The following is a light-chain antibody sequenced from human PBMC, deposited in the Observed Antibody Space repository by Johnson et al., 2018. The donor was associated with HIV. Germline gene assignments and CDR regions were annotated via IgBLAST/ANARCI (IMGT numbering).Light chain of an antibody. CDR2: DNN. CDR1: SYNIGNNF. Sequence: QSVLTQPPSVSAAPGQKVTISCSGSSYNIGNNFVSWYQQLPGTAPKLLIYDNNKRPSGIPDRFSGSKSGTSATLGITGLQTGDEADYYCATWDTSLSVYVFGTGTKVTVL. V-gene: IGLV1-51*01. CDR3: ATWDTSLSVYV. J-gene: IGLJ1*01.